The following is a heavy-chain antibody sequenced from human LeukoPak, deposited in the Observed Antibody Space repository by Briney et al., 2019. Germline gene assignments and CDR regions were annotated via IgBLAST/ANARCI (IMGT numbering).Heavy chain of an antibody. CDR1: GYTFTGYY. V-gene: IGHV7-4-1*02. Sequence: GASVKVSCKASGYTFTGYYMHWVRQAPGQGLEWMGWINTNTGNPTYAQGFTGRFVFSLDTSVSTAYLQISSLKAEDTAVYYCAREGLRSIAARRGTRDYMDVWGKGTTVIVSS. CDR3: AREGLRSIAARRGTRDYMDV. D-gene: IGHD6-6*01. CDR2: INTNTGNP. J-gene: IGHJ6*03.